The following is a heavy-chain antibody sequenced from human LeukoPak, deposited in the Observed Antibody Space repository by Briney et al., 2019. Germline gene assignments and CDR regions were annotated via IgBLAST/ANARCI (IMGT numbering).Heavy chain of an antibody. CDR3: ASADYGGNPHHY. J-gene: IGHJ4*02. Sequence: PSETRSPARTVAGGSIGSYYWSWNRQPEGKGLEWIGYIYTSGSTNYNPSLKSLVTISVDTSKNQFSLKLSSVTAADTAVYYCASADYGGNPHHYWGQGTLVTVSS. CDR1: GGSIGSYY. D-gene: IGHD4-23*01. V-gene: IGHV4-4*09. CDR2: IYTSGST.